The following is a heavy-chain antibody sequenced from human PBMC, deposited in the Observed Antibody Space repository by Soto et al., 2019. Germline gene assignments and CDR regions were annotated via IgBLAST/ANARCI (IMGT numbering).Heavy chain of an antibody. D-gene: IGHD1-26*01. CDR1: GFTFSSYG. CDR3: ARYGRRESGRPMHV. V-gene: IGHV3-33*01. J-gene: IGHJ6*02. CDR2: IWYDGSNN. Sequence: PVGSLRLSCAASGFTFSSYGMHWVRQAPGKGLEWVAIIWYDGSNNYYADSVKGRFTISRDNSKNTLYLQMNSLRAEDTAVYYCARYGRRESGRPMHVCGQGTTVTVSS.